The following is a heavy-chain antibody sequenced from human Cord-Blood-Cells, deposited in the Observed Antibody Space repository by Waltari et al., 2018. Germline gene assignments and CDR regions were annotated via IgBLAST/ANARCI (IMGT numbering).Heavy chain of an antibody. Sequence: EVQLLESGGGLVQPGGSLRLSCAASGFTFSSYAMSWVRQAPGKGLEWLSANSGSGGSTYYADSVKGRFTISRDNSKNTLYLQMNSLRAEDTAVYYCAKGEGGYSGSYYYWGQGTLVTVSS. CDR3: AKGEGGYSGSYYY. J-gene: IGHJ4*02. V-gene: IGHV3-23*01. D-gene: IGHD1-26*01. CDR1: GFTFSSYA. CDR2: NSGSGGST.